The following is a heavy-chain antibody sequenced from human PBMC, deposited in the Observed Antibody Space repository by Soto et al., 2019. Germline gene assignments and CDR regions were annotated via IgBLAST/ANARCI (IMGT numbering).Heavy chain of an antibody. D-gene: IGHD3-3*01. CDR2: FDPEDGET. J-gene: IGHJ3*02. CDR3: ATNFVTYYDFWRPANDAFDI. Sequence: ASVKVSCKVSGYTLTELSMHWVRQAPGKGLEWMGGFDPEDGETIYAQKFQGRVTMTEDTSTDTAYMELSSLRSEDTAVYYCATNFVTYYDFWRPANDAFDIWGQGTMVTVSS. V-gene: IGHV1-24*01. CDR1: GYTLTELS.